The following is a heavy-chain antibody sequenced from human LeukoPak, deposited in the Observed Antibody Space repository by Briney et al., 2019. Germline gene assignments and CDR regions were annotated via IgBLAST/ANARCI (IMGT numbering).Heavy chain of an antibody. D-gene: IGHD3-16*01. V-gene: IGHV3-21*01. J-gene: IGHJ3*02. CDR1: GFTFSSYS. Sequence: PGGPLRLSCAASGFTFSSYSMNWLPQAPGKGLEWVSSISTSSSYIYSAHSVKGRFTISRDNAKNSLYLQMNSLRAEDTAVYYCVRDTFSPDAFDIWGQGTMVAVSS. CDR2: ISTSSSYI. CDR3: VRDTFSPDAFDI.